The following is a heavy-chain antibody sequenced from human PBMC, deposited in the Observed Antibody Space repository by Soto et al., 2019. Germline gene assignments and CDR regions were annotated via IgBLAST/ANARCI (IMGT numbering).Heavy chain of an antibody. CDR2: ISGSGSTI. CDR3: ARVGSIAAAGPPDY. Sequence: GGSLRLSCAASGFTFSDCYMSWFRQAPGKGLEWVSYISGSGSTIHDADSVKGRFTISRDNAKNSLYLQMNSLRAEDTAVYYCARVGSIAAAGPPDYWGQGTLVTVSS. J-gene: IGHJ4*02. V-gene: IGHV3-11*01. D-gene: IGHD6-13*01. CDR1: GFTFSDCY.